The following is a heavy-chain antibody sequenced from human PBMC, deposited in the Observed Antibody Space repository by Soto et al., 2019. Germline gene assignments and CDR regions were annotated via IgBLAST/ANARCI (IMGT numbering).Heavy chain of an antibody. J-gene: IGHJ5*02. D-gene: IGHD3-10*01. CDR3: ARDLSYYGSGIKYNWFDP. CDR2: INPNSGGT. Sequence: ASVKFSCKASGYTFTGYYMHWVRQAPGQGLEWMGWINPNSGGTNYAQKFQGWVTMTRDTSISTAYMELSRLRSDDTAVYYCARDLSYYGSGIKYNWFDPWGQGTLVTVS. V-gene: IGHV1-2*04. CDR1: GYTFTGYY.